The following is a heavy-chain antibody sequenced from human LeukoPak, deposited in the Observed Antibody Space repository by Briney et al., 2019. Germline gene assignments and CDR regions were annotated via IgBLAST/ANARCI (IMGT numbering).Heavy chain of an antibody. CDR3: ARDHWSSSHFDY. D-gene: IGHD6-6*01. V-gene: IGHV3-48*03. CDR2: ISSSGSTI. Sequence: GGSLRLSCAASGFTFSSYEMNWVRQAPGQGLELVSYISSSGSTIYYGDSVKGRFTISRDNAKNSLYLQMNSLRAEDTAVYYCARDHWSSSHFDYWGQGTLVTVSS. CDR1: GFTFSSYE. J-gene: IGHJ4*02.